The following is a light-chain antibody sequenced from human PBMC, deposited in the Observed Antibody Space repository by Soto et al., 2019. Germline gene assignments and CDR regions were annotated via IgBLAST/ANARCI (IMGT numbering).Light chain of an antibody. CDR3: SSYTRSSTSYV. Sequence: LTQPASVSGSPGQSITISCTGTSSDVGGYNYVSWYQQHPGKAPKLMIYEVSNRPSRVSNRFSGSKSGNTASLTISGLQAEDEDDYYCSSYTRSSTSYVFGTGTKVTVL. CDR2: EVS. V-gene: IGLV2-14*01. CDR1: SSDVGGYNY. J-gene: IGLJ1*01.